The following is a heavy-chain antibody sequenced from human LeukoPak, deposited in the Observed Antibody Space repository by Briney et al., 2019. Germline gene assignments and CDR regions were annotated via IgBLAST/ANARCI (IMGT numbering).Heavy chain of an antibody. CDR1: GFTFSDYY. J-gene: IGHJ4*02. V-gene: IGHV3-11*01. Sequence: PGGSLRLSCAASGFTFSDYYMSWIRQAPGKGLEWESYISSSGSTIYYADSVKGRFTISRDNAKNSLYLQMNSLSAEDTAVYYCARKRYYGSGSYYLFDYWGQGTLVTVSS. D-gene: IGHD3-10*01. CDR2: ISSSGSTI. CDR3: ARKRYYGSGSYYLFDY.